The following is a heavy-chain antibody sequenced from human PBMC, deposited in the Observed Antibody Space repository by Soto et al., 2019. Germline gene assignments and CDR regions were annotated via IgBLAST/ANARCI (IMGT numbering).Heavy chain of an antibody. CDR3: ARLTIAARQFDP. CDR2: INPNNGNT. J-gene: IGHJ5*02. Sequence: ASVKVSCKASGYTFTGYYMHWVRQAPGQGLEWVGWINPNNGNTNYAQKLQGRVTMTTDTSTSTAYMELRSLRSDDTAVYYCARLTIAARQFDPWGQGTLVTVSS. CDR1: GYTFTGYY. V-gene: IGHV1-18*04. D-gene: IGHD6-6*01.